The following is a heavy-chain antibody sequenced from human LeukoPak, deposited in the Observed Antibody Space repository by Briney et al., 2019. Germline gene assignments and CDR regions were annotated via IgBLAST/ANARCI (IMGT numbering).Heavy chain of an antibody. CDR1: GFTFSSYS. V-gene: IGHV3-21*04. Sequence: GGSLRLSCAASGFTFSSYSMNWVRQAPGKGLEWVSSISSSSSYIYYADSVKGRFTISRDNAKNSLYLQMNSLRAEDTAVYYCAKDREAGRHYYFDYWGQGTLVTVSS. CDR2: ISSSSSYI. CDR3: AKDREAGRHYYFDY. D-gene: IGHD1-26*01. J-gene: IGHJ4*02.